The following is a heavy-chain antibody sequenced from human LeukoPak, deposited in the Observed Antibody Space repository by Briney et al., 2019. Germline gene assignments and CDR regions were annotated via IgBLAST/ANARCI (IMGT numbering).Heavy chain of an antibody. CDR3: ARMSSYCDY. Sequence: GGSLILSCVASGFTFSSHHMNWVRQAPGKGLESVATIKPDGSEKYYVDSVKGRFTISRDNAKSSLYLQMNSLRAEDTGVYFCARMSSYCDYWGQGTLVTVSS. D-gene: IGHD2-2*01. V-gene: IGHV3-7*01. J-gene: IGHJ4*02. CDR2: IKPDGSEK. CDR1: GFTFSSHH.